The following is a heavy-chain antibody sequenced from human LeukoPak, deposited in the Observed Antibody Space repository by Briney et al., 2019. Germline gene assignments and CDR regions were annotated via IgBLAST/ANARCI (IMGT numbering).Heavy chain of an antibody. V-gene: IGHV1-18*01. J-gene: IGHJ4*02. D-gene: IGHD6-19*01. CDR3: ARAPPSSGWYSYNY. CDR2: ISAYNGNT. CDR1: GYTFTSYG. Sequence: ASVEVSCKASGYTFTSYGISWVRQAPGQGLEWMGWISAYNGNTNYAQKLQGRVTMTTDTSTSTAYMELRSLRSDDTAVYYCARAPPSSGWYSYNYWGQGTLVTVSS.